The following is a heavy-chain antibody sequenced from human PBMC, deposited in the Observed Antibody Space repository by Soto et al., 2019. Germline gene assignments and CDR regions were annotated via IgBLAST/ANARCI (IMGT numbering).Heavy chain of an antibody. V-gene: IGHV4-31*03. J-gene: IGHJ4*02. CDR2: IYYSGST. CDR1: GGSISSGGYY. Sequence: QVQLQESGPGLVKPSQTLSLTCTVSGGSISSGGYYWSWIRQHPGKGLEWNGYIYYSGSTYYNPSLKSRVTLSVDTSKNQFSLKLSSVTAADTAVYYCARTPADSGGSTNYCDYWGQGTLVTVSS. CDR3: ARTPADSGGSTNYCDY. D-gene: IGHD1-26*01.